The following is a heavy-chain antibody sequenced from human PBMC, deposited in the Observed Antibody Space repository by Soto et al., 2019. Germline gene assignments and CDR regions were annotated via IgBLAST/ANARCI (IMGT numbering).Heavy chain of an antibody. CDR3: ARGSSVAFDY. V-gene: IGHV1-46*01. CDR1: GYTFTDYY. Sequence: QVQLVQSGAEVKKPGASVKVSCKASGYTFTDYYMHWVRQAPGQGLEWMGFINPNGGSTTYLQKFQGRVTMTRDTSTSTVYMDLSSLRSEDTAGYYCARGSSVAFDYWGQGTLVTVSS. J-gene: IGHJ4*02. CDR2: INPNGGST. D-gene: IGHD2-21*01.